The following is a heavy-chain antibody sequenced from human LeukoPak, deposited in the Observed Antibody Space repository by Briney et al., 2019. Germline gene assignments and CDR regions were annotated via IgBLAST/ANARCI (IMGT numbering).Heavy chain of an antibody. J-gene: IGHJ3*02. CDR1: GFTFSSYA. Sequence: GGSLRLSCAASGFTFSSYAMSWVRQAPGKGLEWVSAISGSGGSTYYADSVKGRFTISRDNSKNTLYLQMNSLRAEGTAVYYCAKGPLITMIVVVGDAFDIWGQGTMVTVSS. CDR3: AKGPLITMIVVVGDAFDI. D-gene: IGHD3-22*01. CDR2: ISGSGGST. V-gene: IGHV3-23*01.